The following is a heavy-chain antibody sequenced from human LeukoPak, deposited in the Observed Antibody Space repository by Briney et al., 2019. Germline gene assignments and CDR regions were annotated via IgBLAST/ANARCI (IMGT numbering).Heavy chain of an antibody. Sequence: ASMKVSCKTSGFTFTGHYKHWLRQAPGQGLEWMGWINANTGVTHYAVKFQGRVTITRDTSISTVYMDLSSLQSDDTAVYYCARDHNWGPDYWGQGTLVLVSS. J-gene: IGHJ4*02. CDR3: ARDHNWGPDY. D-gene: IGHD7-27*01. V-gene: IGHV1-2*02. CDR2: INANTGVT. CDR1: GFTFTGHY.